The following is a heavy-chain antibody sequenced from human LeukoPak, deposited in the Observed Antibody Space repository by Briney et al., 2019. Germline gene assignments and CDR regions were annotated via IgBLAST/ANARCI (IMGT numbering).Heavy chain of an antibody. Sequence: SQTLSLSCTVSGGSISSGSYYWSWIRQPAGKGLEWIGRIYTSGSTNYNPSLKSRVTISVDTSKNQFSLKLSSVTAADTAVYYCARDSVQLERRYFDYWGQGTLVTVSS. CDR3: ARDSVQLERRYFDY. CDR1: GGSISSGSYY. J-gene: IGHJ4*02. D-gene: IGHD1-1*01. CDR2: IYTSGST. V-gene: IGHV4-61*02.